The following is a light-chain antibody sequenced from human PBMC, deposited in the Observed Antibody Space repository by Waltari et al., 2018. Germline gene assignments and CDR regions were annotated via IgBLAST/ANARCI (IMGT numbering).Light chain of an antibody. Sequence: QSVLTQPPSVSGAPGQRVTISCTGSSSNIGAGFDVHCYQQPPGTAPKLLIFGNNNRPSGVPDRFSGSKSGTSASLAITGLQAEDEADYYCQSYDSSLFVVFGGGTKLTVL. CDR3: QSYDSSLFVV. CDR1: SSNIGAGFD. J-gene: IGLJ2*01. V-gene: IGLV1-40*01. CDR2: GNN.